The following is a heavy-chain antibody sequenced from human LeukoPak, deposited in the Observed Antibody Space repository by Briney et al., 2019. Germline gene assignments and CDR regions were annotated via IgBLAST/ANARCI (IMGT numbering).Heavy chain of an antibody. CDR2: IYYSGST. Sequence: PSETLSLTCTVSGGSISSGGYYWSWLRQHPGKGLEWIGYIYYSGSTYYNPSLKSRVTISVDTSKNQFSLKLSSVTAADTAVYYCARDRYTVVSWYFDLWGRGTLVTVSS. CDR1: GGSISSGGYY. V-gene: IGHV4-31*03. J-gene: IGHJ2*01. D-gene: IGHD4-23*01. CDR3: ARDRYTVVSWYFDL.